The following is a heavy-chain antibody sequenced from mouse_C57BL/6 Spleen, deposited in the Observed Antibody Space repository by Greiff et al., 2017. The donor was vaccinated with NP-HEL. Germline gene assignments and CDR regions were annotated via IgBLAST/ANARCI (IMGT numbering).Heavy chain of an antibody. CDR2: INPNNGGT. CDR1: GYTFTDYY. CDR3: APGNYFDY. Sequence: EVQLQQSGPELVKPGASVKISCKASGYTFTDYYMNWVKQSHGKSLEWIGDINPNNGGTSYNQKFKGKATLTVDKSSSTASMERRSLTSEDSAVYYCAPGNYFDYWGKGTTLTVSS. J-gene: IGHJ2*01. V-gene: IGHV1-26*01.